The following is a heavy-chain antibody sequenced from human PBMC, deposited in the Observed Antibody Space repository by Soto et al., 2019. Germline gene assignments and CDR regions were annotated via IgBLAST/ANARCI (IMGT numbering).Heavy chain of an antibody. Sequence: QLQLQESGPGLVKPLETLSLTCTVSGGSISSSSYHWGWIRQPPGKGLEWIGSMFYGGSTYYNPSLKSRVTISVDTSKSQFSLKLSSVTAADTAVYYCARTLYVDIVATGFWGQGTLVTVSS. CDR2: MFYGGST. J-gene: IGHJ4*02. V-gene: IGHV4-39*01. D-gene: IGHD5-12*01. CDR3: ARTLYVDIVATGF. CDR1: GGSISSSSYH.